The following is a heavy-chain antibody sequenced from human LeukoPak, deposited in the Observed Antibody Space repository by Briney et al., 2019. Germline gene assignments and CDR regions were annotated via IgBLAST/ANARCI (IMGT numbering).Heavy chain of an antibody. CDR3: AKEPGYTGAYDT. D-gene: IGHD5-12*01. CDR2: IRYDGIGK. J-gene: IGHJ4*02. CDR1: GFTFSDCS. Sequence: GGSLRLSCAASGFTFSDCSMHWVRLAPGKGLEWVAFIRYDGIGKSYADSVKGRFTVSRDNSKNTLFLQMNSLRTEDTAVYYCAKEPGYTGAYDTWGQGTLVTVSS. V-gene: IGHV3-30*02.